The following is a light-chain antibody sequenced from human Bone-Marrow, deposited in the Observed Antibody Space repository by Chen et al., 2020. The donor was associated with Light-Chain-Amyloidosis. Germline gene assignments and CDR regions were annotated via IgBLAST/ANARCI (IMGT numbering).Light chain of an antibody. V-gene: IGLV3-25*03. J-gene: IGLJ2*01. CDR1: DLPTEY. CDR3: QSADSSGTYEVI. Sequence: SYELTQPPSVSVSPGQTARITCSGDDLPTEYAYWYQQKPGQAPVLVIHRDNVRPSGISERFAGSSSGTTATLTISGVQAEDEADYHCQSADSSGTYEVIFGGGTKLTVL. CDR2: RDN.